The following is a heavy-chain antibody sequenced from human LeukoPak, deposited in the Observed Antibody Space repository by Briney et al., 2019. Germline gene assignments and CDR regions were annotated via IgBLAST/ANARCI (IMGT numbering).Heavy chain of an antibody. CDR3: ARDRSRGLLDAFDI. D-gene: IGHD3-10*01. V-gene: IGHV3-21*01. J-gene: IGHJ3*02. CDR1: GFPFSSYS. Sequence: GGSLRLSCAASGFPFSSYSMNWVRQAPGKGLEWVSSISSSSTYIYYADSVKGRFTISRDNAKNSLYLQMNSLRAEDTAVYYCARDRSRGLLDAFDIWGQGTMVTVSS. CDR2: ISSSSTYI.